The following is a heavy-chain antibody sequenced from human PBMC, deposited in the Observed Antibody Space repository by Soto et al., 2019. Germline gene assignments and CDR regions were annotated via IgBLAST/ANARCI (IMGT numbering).Heavy chain of an antibody. V-gene: IGHV4-34*01. CDR1: GGSFSGYY. D-gene: IGHD3-10*01. CDR3: ARRSMVRGVITILYYFDY. Sequence: SETLSLTCAVYGGSFSGYYWSWIRQPPGKGLEWIGEINHSGSTSYNPSLKSRVTISVDTSKNQFSLKLSSVTAADTAVYYCARRSMVRGVITILYYFDYWGQGTLVTVSS. J-gene: IGHJ4*02. CDR2: INHSGST.